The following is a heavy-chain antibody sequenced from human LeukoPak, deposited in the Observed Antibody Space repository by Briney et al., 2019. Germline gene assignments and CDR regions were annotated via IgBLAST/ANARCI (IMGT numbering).Heavy chain of an antibody. J-gene: IGHJ6*04. D-gene: IGHD3-10*02. CDR2: ISSSSSTI. CDR3: AELGITMIGGV. CDR1: GFIVSSNY. V-gene: IGHV3-48*01. Sequence: GGSLRLSCAASGFIVSSNYMNWVRQAPGKGLEWVSYISSSSSTIYYADSVKGRFTISRDNAKNSLYLQMNSLRAEDTAVYYCAELGITMIGGVWGKGTTVTISS.